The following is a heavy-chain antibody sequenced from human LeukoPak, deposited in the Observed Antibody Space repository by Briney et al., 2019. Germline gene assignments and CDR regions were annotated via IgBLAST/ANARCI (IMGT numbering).Heavy chain of an antibody. D-gene: IGHD2-21*01. CDR2: IYYSGST. J-gene: IGHJ3*02. CDR3: ARLRLRYTRNGDSTSYEVFDI. V-gene: IGHV4-59*01. CDR1: GGSISSYY. Sequence: SETLSLTCTVSGGSISSYYWSWIRQPPGKGLEWIGYIYYSGSTNYNPSLKSRVTISVDTSKNQFSLKLSSVTAPDTAVYYCARLRLRYTRNGDSTSYEVFDIWGQGTVVTVSS.